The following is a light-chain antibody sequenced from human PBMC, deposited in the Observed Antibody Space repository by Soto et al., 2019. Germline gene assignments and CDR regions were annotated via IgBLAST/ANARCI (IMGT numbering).Light chain of an antibody. CDR3: QQRSSWPLT. Sequence: EIVLTQSPDTLSLSPGERATLSCRASQSIRAYLAWYQQKPGQAPRLLIYDASKRATGIPARFSGSGSGTDFTLTIGSLEPEDFAVYYCQQRSSWPLTFGGGTKVEIK. J-gene: IGKJ4*01. V-gene: IGKV3-11*01. CDR1: QSIRAY. CDR2: DAS.